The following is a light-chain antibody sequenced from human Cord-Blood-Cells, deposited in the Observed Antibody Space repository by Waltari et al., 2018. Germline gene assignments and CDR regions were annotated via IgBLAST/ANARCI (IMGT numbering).Light chain of an antibody. J-gene: IGLJ2*01. CDR2: EVS. Sequence: QSALTQPPSASGSPGQSVTISCTATSSDVGGYNYVSWYQQHPGKAPKLMIYEVSKRPSGVPDRFSGSKSGNTASLTVSGLQAEDEADYYCSSYAGSKFGGGTKLTVL. CDR3: SSYAGSK. V-gene: IGLV2-8*01. CDR1: SSDVGGYNY.